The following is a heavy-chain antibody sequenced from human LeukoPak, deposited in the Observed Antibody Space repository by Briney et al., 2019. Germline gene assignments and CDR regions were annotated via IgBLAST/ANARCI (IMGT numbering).Heavy chain of an antibody. V-gene: IGHV3-11*03. CDR1: RFTFSDYY. D-gene: IGHD7-27*01. CDR3: ARILALGYFDY. Sequence: PGGSLRLSCAASRFTFSDYYMSWIRQAPGKGLEWVSYISSSSSYTNCADSVKGRFTISRDNAKNSLYLQMNSLRAEDTAVYYCARILALGYFDYWGQGTLVTVSS. J-gene: IGHJ4*02. CDR2: ISSSSSYT.